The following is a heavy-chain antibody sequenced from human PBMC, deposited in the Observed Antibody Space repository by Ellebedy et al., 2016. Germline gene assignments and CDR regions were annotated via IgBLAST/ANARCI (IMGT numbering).Heavy chain of an antibody. CDR2: IYPRDSDT. D-gene: IGHD2-21*01. CDR3: ATYGGLDV. J-gene: IGHJ6*04. CDR1: GYRFTGYW. V-gene: IGHV5-51*01. Sequence: GESLKISXKASGYRFTGYWIGWVRQMPGKGLEWMGVIYPRDSDTRYSQSFKGQITISADTYSSTAYLQWTSLKASDSAVYYCATYGGLDVWGKGTTVTVSS.